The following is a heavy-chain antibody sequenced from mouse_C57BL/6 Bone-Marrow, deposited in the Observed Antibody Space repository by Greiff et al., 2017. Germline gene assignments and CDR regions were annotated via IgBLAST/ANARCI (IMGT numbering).Heavy chain of an antibody. J-gene: IGHJ2*01. CDR2: VYPYNGGT. V-gene: IGHV1-36*01. CDR3: ARELTHEGYPFDY. Sequence: EVQLQQSGPVLVKPGPSVKISCKASGFTFPDYYMHWVKQSHGKSLEWIGLVYPYNGGTSYNQKFKGKATVTVDTSSITAYMELNSLTSEDTSVYYCARELTHEGYPFDYWGQGTTLTGSS. CDR1: GFTFPDYY. D-gene: IGHD2-14*01.